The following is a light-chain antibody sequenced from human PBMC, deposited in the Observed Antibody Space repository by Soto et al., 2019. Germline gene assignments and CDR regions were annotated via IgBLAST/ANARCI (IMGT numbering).Light chain of an antibody. Sequence: QSVLPQPPSASGTPGQRVTISCSGSSSNIGSNPVNWYQQLPGTAPKLLIYSDNQRPSGVPDRFSASKSGTSASLAVSGLHSADEADYYCSAWDDSLNGWVFGGGTKLTVL. CDR2: SDN. CDR3: SAWDDSLNGWV. V-gene: IGLV1-44*01. CDR1: SSNIGSNP. J-gene: IGLJ3*02.